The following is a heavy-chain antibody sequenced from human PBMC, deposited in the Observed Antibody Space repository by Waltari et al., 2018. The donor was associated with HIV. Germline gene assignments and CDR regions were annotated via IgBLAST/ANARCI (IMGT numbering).Heavy chain of an antibody. CDR3: ARPPYNWNFQGFEV. D-gene: IGHD1-20*01. V-gene: IGHV3-21*01. CDR2: ISGSSNYI. Sequence: APGKGLKWISAISGSSNYIYYTDSVTGRFTISRDNAKNSLYLQMNSLRAEDTAVYYCARPPYNWNFQGFEVWGQETTVTVSS. J-gene: IGHJ6*02.